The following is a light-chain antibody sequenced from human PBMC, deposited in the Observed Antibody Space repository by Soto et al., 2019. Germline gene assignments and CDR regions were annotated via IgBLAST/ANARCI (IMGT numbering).Light chain of an antibody. CDR2: DAS. J-gene: IGKJ4*01. CDR3: QQRSNWRST. V-gene: IGKV3-11*01. Sequence: EIVLTQFPVTLSLSPGERATLSCRASQSVSTYVAWYQQKPGQAPRLLIYDASTRATGIPARFSGGGSGADFTLTISNLEPEDIGVYFCQQRSNWRSTFGGGTKVDIK. CDR1: QSVSTY.